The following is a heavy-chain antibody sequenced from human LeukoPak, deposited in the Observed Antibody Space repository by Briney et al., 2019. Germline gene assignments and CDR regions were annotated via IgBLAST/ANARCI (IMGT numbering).Heavy chain of an antibody. CDR1: GGSISSGSYY. J-gene: IGHJ5*01. CDR3: AREGGYCSSTSCSYNWFDS. Sequence: SETLSLTCTVSGGSISSGSYYWSWIRQPAGKGLEWIGRIYTSGSTNYNPSLKSRVTISVDTSKNQFSLKLISVTAADTAVYYCAREGGYCSSTSCSYNWFDSWGQGTLVTVSS. CDR2: IYTSGST. V-gene: IGHV4-61*02. D-gene: IGHD2-2*01.